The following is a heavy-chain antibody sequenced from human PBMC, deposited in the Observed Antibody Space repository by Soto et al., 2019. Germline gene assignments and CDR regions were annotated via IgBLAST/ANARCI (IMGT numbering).Heavy chain of an antibody. J-gene: IGHJ3*02. Sequence: GGSLRLSCAASGFTVSSNYMNWVRQAPGKGLEWVSVLYSGGSTHYADSVKGRFTISRDNSKNTLYLQMNSLRPEDTAVYYCARDKRTDCSGGSCYGDAFDIWGRGTMVTVSS. CDR1: GFTVSSNY. V-gene: IGHV3-66*01. CDR3: ARDKRTDCSGGSCYGDAFDI. D-gene: IGHD2-15*01. CDR2: LYSGGST.